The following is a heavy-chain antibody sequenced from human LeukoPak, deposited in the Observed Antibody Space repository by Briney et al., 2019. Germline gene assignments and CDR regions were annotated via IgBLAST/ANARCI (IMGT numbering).Heavy chain of an antibody. D-gene: IGHD5-18*01. J-gene: IGHJ3*02. Sequence: GGSLRLSCAASGFTFSSYSMNWVRQAPGKGLEWVSSISSSSGYIYYADSVKGRFTISRDNAKNSLYLQMNSLRAEDTAVYYCAREGGIQLWSFDIWGQGTMVTVSS. CDR3: AREGGIQLWSFDI. CDR2: ISSSSGYI. CDR1: GFTFSSYS. V-gene: IGHV3-21*01.